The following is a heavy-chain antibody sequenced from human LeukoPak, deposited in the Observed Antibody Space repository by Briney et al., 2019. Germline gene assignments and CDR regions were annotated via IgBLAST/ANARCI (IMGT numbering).Heavy chain of an antibody. CDR2: IVVGTGKT. Sequence: ASVKISCKASGFTNSNSSVQWVRQARGQRPEWIGWIVVGTGKTNYAQRLQERVTITRDMSTETVDMELSSLRSEDTAVYYCAATSIRMVHRIIYYGKDVWGQGTTVTVSS. CDR1: GFTNSNSS. CDR3: AATSIRMVHRIIYYGKDV. J-gene: IGHJ6*02. V-gene: IGHV1-58*01. D-gene: IGHD3-10*01.